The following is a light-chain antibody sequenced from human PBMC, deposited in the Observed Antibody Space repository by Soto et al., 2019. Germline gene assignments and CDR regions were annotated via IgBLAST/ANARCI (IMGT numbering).Light chain of an antibody. Sequence: QSVLTQPASVSGSPGQSITISCTGTSSDVGSYNLVSWYQQHPGKAPKLMIYEVSKRPSGVSNRFSGSKSGNTASLTISGLQAEDEADYYCCSYAGSSTFSWVFGGGTQLTVL. V-gene: IGLV2-23*02. J-gene: IGLJ3*02. CDR2: EVS. CDR1: SSDVGSYNL. CDR3: CSYAGSSTFSWV.